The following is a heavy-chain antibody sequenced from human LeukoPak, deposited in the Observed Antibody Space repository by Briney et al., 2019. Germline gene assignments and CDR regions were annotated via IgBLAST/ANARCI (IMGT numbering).Heavy chain of an antibody. CDR2: IYSDGRT. CDR1: GFTVSTNY. Sequence: GGSLRLSCAASGFTVSTNYMSWVRQAPGKGLEWVSVIYSDGRTYYADSVKGRFTISRDNSKNTLYLQMNSLRAEDTAVYYRARDSGRFDVFDIWGQGTMVTVSS. D-gene: IGHD3-10*01. CDR3: ARDSGRFDVFDI. V-gene: IGHV3-53*01. J-gene: IGHJ3*02.